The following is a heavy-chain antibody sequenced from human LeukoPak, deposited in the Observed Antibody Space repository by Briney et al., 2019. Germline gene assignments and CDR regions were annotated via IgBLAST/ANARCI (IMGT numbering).Heavy chain of an antibody. D-gene: IGHD2-2*01. CDR3: ARVTSIVVVPAAMSGSIRRYYYYYYMDV. CDR2: IYSGGST. V-gene: IGHV3-53*01. J-gene: IGHJ6*03. CDR1: GFTVSSNY. Sequence: GGSLRLSCAASGFTVSSNYMSWVRQAPGKGLEWVSVIYSGGSTYYADSVKGRFTISRDNSKNTLYLQMNSLRAEDTAVYYSARVTSIVVVPAAMSGSIRRYYYYYYMDVWGKGTTVTVSS.